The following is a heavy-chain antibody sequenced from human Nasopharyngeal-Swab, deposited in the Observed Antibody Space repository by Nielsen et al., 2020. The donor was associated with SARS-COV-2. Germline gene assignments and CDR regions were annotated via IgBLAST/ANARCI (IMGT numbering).Heavy chain of an antibody. V-gene: IGHV1-18*03. J-gene: IGHJ4*02. CDR1: VCTFSSYA. Sequence: GSVNVSCKASVCTFSSYAISWVRQAPGQGLEWMGWISAHNGNTKYAPRLQGRVTMTTDTSTNTAYMELRSLRSDDMAVYYCATSLHIINTSHTFDYWGQGTLVTVSS. CDR3: ATSLHIINTSHTFDY. D-gene: IGHD1-14*01. CDR2: ISAHNGNT.